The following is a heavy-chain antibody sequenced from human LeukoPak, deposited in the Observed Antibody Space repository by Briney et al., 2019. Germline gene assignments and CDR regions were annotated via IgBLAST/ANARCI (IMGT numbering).Heavy chain of an antibody. CDR2: ISTSGST. J-gene: IGHJ4*02. CDR1: GGSVTSGSYY. CDR3: ARGAALAIDY. D-gene: IGHD2-15*01. V-gene: IGHV4-61*02. Sequence: PSETLSLTCSVSGGSVTSGSYYRSWIRQPAGKGLEWIGRISTSGSTNYNPSLKSRVTMSLDTSKNQFSLKLNSVTAADTAVYYCARGAALAIDYWGQGALVTVSS.